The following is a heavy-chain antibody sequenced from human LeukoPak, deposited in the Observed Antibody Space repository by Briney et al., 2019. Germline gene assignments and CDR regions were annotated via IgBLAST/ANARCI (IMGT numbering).Heavy chain of an antibody. V-gene: IGHV4-31*03. D-gene: IGHD3-22*01. Sequence: SETLSLTCTVSGGSISSGGYYWSWIRQHPGKGLEWIGYIYYSGSTYYNPSLKSRVTISVDTSKNQFSLKLSSVTAADTAVYYCARGRRWSRFRIVVVITSYFDYWGQGTLVTVSS. J-gene: IGHJ4*02. CDR2: IYYSGST. CDR1: GGSISSGGYY. CDR3: ARGRRWSRFRIVVVITSYFDY.